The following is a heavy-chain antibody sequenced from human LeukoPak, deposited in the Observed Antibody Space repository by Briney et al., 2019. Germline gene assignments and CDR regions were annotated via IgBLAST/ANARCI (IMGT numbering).Heavy chain of an antibody. CDR2: IIPIFGTA. D-gene: IGHD2-21*02. CDR3: ASLMTATERAFDI. Sequence: TVKVSCKASGGTLSSYAISWVRQAPGQGLEWMGGIIPIFGTANYAQKFQGRVTITADESTSTAYMELSSLRSEDTAVYYCASLMTATERAFDIWGQGTMVTVSS. CDR1: GGTLSSYA. V-gene: IGHV1-69*13. J-gene: IGHJ3*02.